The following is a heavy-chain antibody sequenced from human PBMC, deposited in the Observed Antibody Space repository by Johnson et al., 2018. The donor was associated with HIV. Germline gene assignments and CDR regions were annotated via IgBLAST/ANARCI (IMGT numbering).Heavy chain of an antibody. V-gene: IGHV3-30*02. Sequence: QVQLVESGGGVVQPGGSLRLSCAASGLTFSSYGMHWVRQAPGKGLEWMAFIRYDGNNKYYADSVKGRFTISRDNAKNSLYLQMNSLRAEDTAVYYCARAPGVFDMWGQGTLVTVSS. CDR1: GLTFSSYG. J-gene: IGHJ3*02. CDR2: IRYDGNNK. CDR3: ARAPGVFDM. D-gene: IGHD3-10*01.